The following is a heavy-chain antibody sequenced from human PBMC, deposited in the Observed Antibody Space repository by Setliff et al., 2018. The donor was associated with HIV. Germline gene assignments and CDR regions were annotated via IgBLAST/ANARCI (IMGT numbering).Heavy chain of an antibody. CDR2: INHGGTT. J-gene: IGHJ3*02. CDR1: GFTFSNAW. V-gene: IGHV4-34*01. D-gene: IGHD6-25*01. CDR3: ARGSSGSHRTEYDDAFDI. Sequence: GSLRLSCAASGFTFSNAWMSWVRQTPGKGLEWIGEINHGGTTNSNPSLKSRVTISVDTSKNQFSLRMSSVTAADSGVYYCARGSSGSHRTEYDDAFDIWGQGAVVTVS.